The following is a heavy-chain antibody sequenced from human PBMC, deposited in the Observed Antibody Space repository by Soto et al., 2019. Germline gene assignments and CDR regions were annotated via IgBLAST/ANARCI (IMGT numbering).Heavy chain of an antibody. D-gene: IGHD2-8*02. CDR3: DAWSLDYFDY. CDR2: ISGSGGST. V-gene: IGHV3-23*01. J-gene: IGHJ4*02. Sequence: GGSLRLSCAASGFTFSSYAMSWVRQAPGKGLEWVSAISGSGGSTYYADSVKGRFTISRDNSKNTLYLQINSLRAEDTAVYYCDAWSLDYFDYWGQGTLVTVSS. CDR1: GFTFSSYA.